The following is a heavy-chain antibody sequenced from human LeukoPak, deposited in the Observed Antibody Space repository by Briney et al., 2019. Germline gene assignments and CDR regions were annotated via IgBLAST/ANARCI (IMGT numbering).Heavy chain of an antibody. J-gene: IGHJ4*02. Sequence: GGSLRLSCAASGFTFSSYWMSWVRQAPGKGLEWVSAIYGNGGTTYYADSVKGRFTISRDNSKNTLYLQMNSLRAEDTALFYCAKGVEYSSSSSFDYWGQGTLVTVSS. CDR2: IYGNGGTT. V-gene: IGHV3-23*01. CDR3: AKGVEYSSSSSFDY. D-gene: IGHD6-6*01. CDR1: GFTFSSYW.